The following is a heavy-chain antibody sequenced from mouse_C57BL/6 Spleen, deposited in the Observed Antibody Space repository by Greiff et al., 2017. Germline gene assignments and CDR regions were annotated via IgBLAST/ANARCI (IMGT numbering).Heavy chain of an antibody. CDR3: ARVLPLYAMDY. J-gene: IGHJ4*01. CDR1: GFTFSSYG. D-gene: IGHD1-1*01. V-gene: IGHV5-6*01. Sequence: VQLKESGGDLVKPGGSLKLSCAASGFTFSSYGMSWVRQTPDKRLEWVATISSGGSYTYYPDSVKGRFTISRDNAKNTLYLQMSSLKSEDTAMYYCARVLPLYAMDYWGQGTSVTVSS. CDR2: ISSGGSYT.